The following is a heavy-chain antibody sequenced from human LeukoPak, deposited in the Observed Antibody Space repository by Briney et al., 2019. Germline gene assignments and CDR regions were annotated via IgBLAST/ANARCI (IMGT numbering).Heavy chain of an antibody. CDR1: GFTFSTYT. CDR3: AREGTDAFDI. Sequence: PGGSLRLSCGASGFTFSTYTMNWVRQAPGKGLEWVSSISSSSNYIYYADSVKGRFTISRDNAKNSLYLQMNSLRAEDTAVCYCAREGTDAFDIWGQGTMVTVSS. J-gene: IGHJ3*02. V-gene: IGHV3-21*01. CDR2: ISSSSNYI.